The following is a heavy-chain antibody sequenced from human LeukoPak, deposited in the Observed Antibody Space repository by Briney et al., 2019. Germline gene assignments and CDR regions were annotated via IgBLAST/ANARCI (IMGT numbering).Heavy chain of an antibody. D-gene: IGHD4-23*01. CDR1: GYTFTSYY. CDR3: ARDEVGYGGNPAD. Sequence: ASVKASCKASGYTFTSYYMHWVRQAPGQGLESMGIINPSGGSTSYAQKFQGRVTMARDTSTSTVYMELSSLRSEDTAVYSCARDEVGYGGNPADWGQGTLVTVSS. J-gene: IGHJ4*02. CDR2: INPSGGST. V-gene: IGHV1-46*01.